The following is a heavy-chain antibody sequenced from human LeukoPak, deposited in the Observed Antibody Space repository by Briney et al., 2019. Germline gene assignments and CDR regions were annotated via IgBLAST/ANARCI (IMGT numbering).Heavy chain of an antibody. J-gene: IGHJ5*02. CDR1: GYTFTSYG. V-gene: IGHV1-8*01. CDR3: ARGLGNSFGWFDP. Sequence: ASVKVSCKASGYTFTSYGINWVRQATGQGLEWMGWMNPNSGNTGCAQKFQGRVTMTRNTSISTAYMELSSLRSEDTAVYYCARGLGNSFGWFDPWGQGTLVTVSS. D-gene: IGHD3-10*01. CDR2: MNPNSGNT.